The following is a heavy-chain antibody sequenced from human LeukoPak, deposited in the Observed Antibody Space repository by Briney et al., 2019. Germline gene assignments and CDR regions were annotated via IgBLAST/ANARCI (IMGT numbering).Heavy chain of an antibody. CDR3: ARGGSVAAHAY. CDR2: INHSGST. D-gene: IGHD6-19*01. J-gene: IGHJ4*02. CDR1: GGSFSGYY. Sequence: SETLSLTCAVYGGSFSGYYWSWIRQPPGKGLEWIGEINHSGSTNYNPSLKSRVTISVDTSKNQFSLKLSSVTAADTAVYYRARGGSVAAHAYWGQGTLVTVSS. V-gene: IGHV4-34*01.